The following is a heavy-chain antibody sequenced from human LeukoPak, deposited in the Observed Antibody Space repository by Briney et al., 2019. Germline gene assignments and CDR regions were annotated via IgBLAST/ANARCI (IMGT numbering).Heavy chain of an antibody. CDR3: ARGKGLDV. Sequence: PGGSLRLSCAASGFTSSSYWMSWVRQAPEKGLEWVANIKQDGSEKYYVDSVKGRFTISRDNAKNSLYLQMNSLRAEDTAVYYCARGKGLDVWGQGTTVTVSS. V-gene: IGHV3-7*01. CDR1: GFTSSSYW. J-gene: IGHJ6*02. CDR2: IKQDGSEK.